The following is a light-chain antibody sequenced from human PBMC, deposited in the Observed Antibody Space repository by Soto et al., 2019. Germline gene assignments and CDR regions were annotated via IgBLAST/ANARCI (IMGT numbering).Light chain of an antibody. CDR1: SGDIGGYNY. Sequence: QSALTQPRSVSGSPGQSVTISCTGASGDIGGYNYVSWYQHHPGKAPKLMIYEVSNRPSGVSNRFSGSKSGNTASLTISGLQAEDEADYYCSSYTSSSTLVVFGGGTKLTVL. CDR2: EVS. J-gene: IGLJ2*01. V-gene: IGLV2-14*01. CDR3: SSYTSSSTLVV.